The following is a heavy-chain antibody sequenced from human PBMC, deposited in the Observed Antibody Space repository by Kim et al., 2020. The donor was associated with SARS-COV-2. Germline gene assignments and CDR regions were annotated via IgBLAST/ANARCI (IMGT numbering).Heavy chain of an antibody. D-gene: IGHD2-21*02. CDR1: GGSISRYY. Sequence: SETLSLTCTVSGGSISRYYWSWIRQSPGKGLEWIGHINYSGITKYYPSLESRVTISVDMSKNQVSLKVDSVTAADTAVYFCARDTAYCRGDCSPFAFDIWGQGAVVSVSS. J-gene: IGHJ3*02. V-gene: IGHV4-59*13. CDR3: ARDTAYCRGDCSPFAFDI. CDR2: INYSGIT.